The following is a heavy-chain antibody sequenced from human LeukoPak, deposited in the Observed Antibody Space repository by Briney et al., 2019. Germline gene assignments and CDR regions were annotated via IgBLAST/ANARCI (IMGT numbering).Heavy chain of an antibody. D-gene: IGHD6-19*01. CDR3: ARGSVAAPAVNGY. CDR1: GYTFTGYY. J-gene: IGHJ4*02. V-gene: IGHV1-69*04. Sequence: SVKVSCKASGYTFTGYYMHWVRQAPGQGLEWMGRIIPILGIANYAQKFQGRVTITADKSTSTAYMELSSLRSEDTAVYYCARGSVAAPAVNGYWGQGTLVTVSS. CDR2: IIPILGIA.